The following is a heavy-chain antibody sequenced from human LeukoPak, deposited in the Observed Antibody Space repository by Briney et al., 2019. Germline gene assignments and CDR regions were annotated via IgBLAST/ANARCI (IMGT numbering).Heavy chain of an antibody. D-gene: IGHD6-6*01. V-gene: IGHV4-59*08. J-gene: IGHJ4*02. CDR2: IYYSGST. Sequence: SETLSLTCTVSGGSISIYYWSWIRQPPGKGLEWIGYIYYSGSTNYNPSLKSRVTISVDTSKNQFSLKLSSVTAADTAVYYCARWDSGSSSGVYFDYWGQGTLVTVSS. CDR1: GGSISIYY. CDR3: ARWDSGSSSGVYFDY.